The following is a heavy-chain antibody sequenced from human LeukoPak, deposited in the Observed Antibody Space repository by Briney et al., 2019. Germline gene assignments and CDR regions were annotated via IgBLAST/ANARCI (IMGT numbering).Heavy chain of an antibody. J-gene: IGHJ4*02. CDR1: GGSISSYY. Sequence: PSETLSLTCTVSGGSISSYYWSWIRQPPGKGLEWIGYIYYSGSTNYNPSLKSRVTISVDTSKNQFSLKLSSVTAADTAVYYCARVGYCSGGSCDSPDAAFDYWGQGALVTVSS. D-gene: IGHD2-15*01. CDR3: ARVGYCSGGSCDSPDAAFDY. V-gene: IGHV4-59*01. CDR2: IYYSGST.